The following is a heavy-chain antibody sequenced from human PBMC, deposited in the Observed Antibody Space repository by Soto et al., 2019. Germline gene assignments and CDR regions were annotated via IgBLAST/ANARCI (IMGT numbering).Heavy chain of an antibody. CDR3: AKDLFWTSATGILRSTVY. V-gene: IGHV3-23*01. CDR1: GFTFSSYA. D-gene: IGHD3-3*01. J-gene: IGHJ4*02. CDR2: ISDRGTRT. Sequence: PGGSLRLSCAASGFTFSSYALSWVRQAPGKGLEWVSTISDRGTRTYYADSVKGRFTISRDNSKDTLYLQMNSLRAEDTAIYYCAKDLFWTSATGILRSTVYWGQGTLVTVSS.